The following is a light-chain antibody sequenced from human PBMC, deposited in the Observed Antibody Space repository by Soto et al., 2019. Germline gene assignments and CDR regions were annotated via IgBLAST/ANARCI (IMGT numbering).Light chain of an antibody. CDR2: GAS. Sequence: IGLTQSPCALSLSSGERATLSCRASQSVSNNYLAWYQQKPGQAPRLVIYGASSRGTGIPDRFSASGSGTDFTLTISRLEPEDFAVYYCQQYISSPLTFGQGTKVDIK. J-gene: IGKJ1*01. CDR3: QQYISSPLT. CDR1: QSVSNNY. V-gene: IGKV3-20*01.